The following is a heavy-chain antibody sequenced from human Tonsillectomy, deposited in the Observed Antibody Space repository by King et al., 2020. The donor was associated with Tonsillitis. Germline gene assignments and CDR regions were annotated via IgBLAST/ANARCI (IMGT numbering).Heavy chain of an antibody. Sequence: QLQESGPGLVKPSETLSLTCTVSAYSISSGYYWGWIRQPPGKGLEWIGSIYESGSTYYNPSLKSRVTISIDTSKNQFSLRLSSLTAADTAVYYCAAAADITYYFDYWGQGTLVTVSS. CDR3: AAAADITYYFDY. CDR1: AYSISSGYY. CDR2: IYESGST. J-gene: IGHJ4*02. V-gene: IGHV4-38-2*02. D-gene: IGHD6-13*01.